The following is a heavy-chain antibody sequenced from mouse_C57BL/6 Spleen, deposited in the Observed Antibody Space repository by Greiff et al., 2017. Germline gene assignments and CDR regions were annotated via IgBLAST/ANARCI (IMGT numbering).Heavy chain of an antibody. J-gene: IGHJ4*01. CDR3: ARSPYYYGSSLYYAMDY. Sequence: QVQLQQPGTELVKPGASVKLSCQASGYTFTSYWMHWVKQRPGQGLEWIGNINPSNGGTNYNEKFKSKATLTVDKSSSTAYMQLSSLTSEDSAVYYCARSPYYYGSSLYYAMDYWGQGTSVTGSS. V-gene: IGHV1-53*01. CDR1: GYTFTSYW. D-gene: IGHD1-1*01. CDR2: INPSNGGT.